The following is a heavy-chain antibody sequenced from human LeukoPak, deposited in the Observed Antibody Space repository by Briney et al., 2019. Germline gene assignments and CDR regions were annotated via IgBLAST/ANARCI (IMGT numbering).Heavy chain of an antibody. D-gene: IGHD4-23*01. Sequence: SETLSLTCTVSGYSISSGYYWGWIRPPPGKGLEWIGIIYHSGSTYYNPSLKSRVTISVDTSKNQFSLKLSSVTAADTAVYYCARGGGPSNWFDPWGQGTLVTVS. J-gene: IGHJ5*02. V-gene: IGHV4-38-2*02. CDR2: IYHSGST. CDR3: ARGGGPSNWFDP. CDR1: GYSISSGYY.